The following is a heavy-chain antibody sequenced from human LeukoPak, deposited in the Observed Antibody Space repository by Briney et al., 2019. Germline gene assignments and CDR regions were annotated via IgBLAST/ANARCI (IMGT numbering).Heavy chain of an antibody. V-gene: IGHV4-4*07. D-gene: IGHD2-15*01. Sequence: SETLSLTCNVSGVSISSYYWSWIRQPAGKGLEWIGRIYTSGSANYNPSLKSRVTMSVDTSKNQFPLRLSSVTAADTAVYYCARGAAQFDPWGQGTLVTVSS. CDR3: ARGAAQFDP. J-gene: IGHJ5*02. CDR1: GVSISSYY. CDR2: IYTSGSA.